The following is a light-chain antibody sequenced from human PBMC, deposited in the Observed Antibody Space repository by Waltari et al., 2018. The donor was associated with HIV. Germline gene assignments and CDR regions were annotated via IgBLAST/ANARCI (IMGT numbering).Light chain of an antibody. Sequence: EIVLTQSPGTLSLSPGERATRSCRASQSVSSSYLAWYQQKPGQAPRLLIYGASSRATVIPDRFSGSGSGTDFTLTISRLEPEDFAVYYCQQYGSSPRTFGQGT. J-gene: IGKJ2*01. CDR3: QQYGSSPRT. CDR1: QSVSSSY. CDR2: GAS. V-gene: IGKV3-20*01.